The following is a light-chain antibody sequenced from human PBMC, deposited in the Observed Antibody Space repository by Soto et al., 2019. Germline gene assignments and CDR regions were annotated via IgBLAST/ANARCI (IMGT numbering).Light chain of an antibody. CDR3: QQANSIPLT. Sequence: DIQMTQSPSSVSASVGDRVTITCRASQTVGNWLARYQQKPGKAPKLLIYAASSLQSGVPSRFSGTGSGTDFTLTISSLQPEDFATYYCQQANSIPLTFGGGTKVEIK. J-gene: IGKJ4*01. V-gene: IGKV1D-12*01. CDR2: AAS. CDR1: QTVGNW.